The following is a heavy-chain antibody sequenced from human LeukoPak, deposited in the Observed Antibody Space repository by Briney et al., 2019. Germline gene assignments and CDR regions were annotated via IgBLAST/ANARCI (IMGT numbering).Heavy chain of an antibody. J-gene: IGHJ4*02. V-gene: IGHV4-39*01. CDR2: MFYSGST. Sequence: PSETLSLTCTVSGGSIYTSTYWGWIRQPPGKGLEWIGGMFYSGSTFYNPSLKSRVTISVDTSKNQFSLNLSSVTAEDTAVYYCARLPQGYCSGGSCDYWGRGTLVTVSS. CDR3: ARLPQGYCSGGSCDY. D-gene: IGHD2-15*01. CDR1: GGSIYTSTY.